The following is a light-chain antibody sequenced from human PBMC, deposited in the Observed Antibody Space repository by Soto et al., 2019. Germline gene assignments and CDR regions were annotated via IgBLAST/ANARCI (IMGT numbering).Light chain of an antibody. Sequence: EIVMTQSPATLSVSTGERATLSCRASQSIAGNLACYQQKPGQAPRLLIYDASTRATGIPARFSGSGSGTEFTLTISSLQSEDFAVYYCQQYTNWRTFGQGTKVDIK. CDR1: QSIAGN. J-gene: IGKJ1*01. CDR3: QQYTNWRT. CDR2: DAS. V-gene: IGKV3-15*01.